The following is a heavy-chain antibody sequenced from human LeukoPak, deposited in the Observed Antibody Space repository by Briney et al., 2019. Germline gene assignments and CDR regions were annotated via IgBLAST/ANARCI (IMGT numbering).Heavy chain of an antibody. D-gene: IGHD6-19*01. Sequence: PGGSLRLSCAASGFTFSSYWMHWVRQAPGKGLVWVSRINSDGSSTSYADSVKGRFTISRDNAKNTLYLQMNSLRAEDTAMYYCARRGAVAGTFDYWGQGTLVTVSS. J-gene: IGHJ4*02. V-gene: IGHV3-74*01. CDR2: INSDGSST. CDR1: GFTFSSYW. CDR3: ARRGAVAGTFDY.